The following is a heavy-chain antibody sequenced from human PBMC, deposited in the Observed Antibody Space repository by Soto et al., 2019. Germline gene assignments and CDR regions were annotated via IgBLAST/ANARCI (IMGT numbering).Heavy chain of an antibody. CDR2: ISYDGSNK. CDR3: ARVADTVDY. Sequence: HPGGSLRLSCAASGFTFSSYAMHWVRQAPGKGLEWVAVISYDGSNKYYADSVKGRFTISRDNSKNTLYLQMNSLKAEDTAVYYCARVADTVDYWGQGTLVTVAS. CDR1: GFTFSSYA. J-gene: IGHJ4*02. V-gene: IGHV3-30-3*01. D-gene: IGHD3-22*01.